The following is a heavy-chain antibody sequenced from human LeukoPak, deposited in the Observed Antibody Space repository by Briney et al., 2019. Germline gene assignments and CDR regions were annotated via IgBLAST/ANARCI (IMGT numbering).Heavy chain of an antibody. V-gene: IGHV1-69*13. J-gene: IGHJ4*02. CDR1: GGTFSSYA. D-gene: IGHD4-17*01. CDR3: ARGRYPTVTTIFDY. Sequence: ASVKVSCKASGGTFSSYAISWVRQAPGQGLEWMGGIIPIFGTANYAQKFQGRVTITADESTSTAYMELSSLRSEDTAVYYCARGRYPTVTTIFDYWGQGTLVTVSS. CDR2: IIPIFGTA.